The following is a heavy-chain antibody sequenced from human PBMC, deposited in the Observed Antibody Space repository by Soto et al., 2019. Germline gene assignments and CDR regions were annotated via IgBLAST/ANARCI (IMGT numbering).Heavy chain of an antibody. Sequence: SHSCTGSGGTTSRGGDSWCWIRQPPGKGLEWIGDMGHSWSTYYNPPLKSRVTISIDRSKNQFSLKLSSVTAADTAVYYCARVPAYWGQGILVTVS. CDR2: MGHSWST. CDR1: GGTTSRGGDS. CDR3: ARVPAY. J-gene: IGHJ4*02. D-gene: IGHD2-2*01. V-gene: IGHV4-30-2*01.